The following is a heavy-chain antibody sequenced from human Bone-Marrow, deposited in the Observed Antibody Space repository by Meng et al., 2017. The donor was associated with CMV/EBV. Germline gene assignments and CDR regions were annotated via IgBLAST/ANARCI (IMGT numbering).Heavy chain of an antibody. J-gene: IGHJ6*02. Sequence: GGSLRLSCAASGFTFSSYSMNWVRQAPGKGLEWVANIKEDGSEKYYVDSVKGRFTISRDNAKNSLFLQMNSLRAEDTAVYYCARADSSGYYGGEDYYYYYGMDVWGQGTTVTVSS. V-gene: IGHV3-7*01. D-gene: IGHD3-22*01. CDR2: IKEDGSEK. CDR1: GFTFSSYS. CDR3: ARADSSGYYGGEDYYYYYGMDV.